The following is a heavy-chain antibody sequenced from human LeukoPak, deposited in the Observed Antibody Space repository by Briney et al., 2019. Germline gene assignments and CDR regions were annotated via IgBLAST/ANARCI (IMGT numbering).Heavy chain of an antibody. CDR2: ISSSGSTI. J-gene: IGHJ5*02. CDR3: ARDNSGSYSGFDP. V-gene: IGHV3-48*03. D-gene: IGHD3-10*01. CDR1: GFTFSSYE. Sequence: GGSLRLTCAASGFTFSSYEMNWVRQAPGKGLEWVSYISSSGSTIYYADSVKGRFTISRDNAKNSLYLQMNSLRAEDTAVYYCARDNSGSYSGFDPWGQGTLVTVSS.